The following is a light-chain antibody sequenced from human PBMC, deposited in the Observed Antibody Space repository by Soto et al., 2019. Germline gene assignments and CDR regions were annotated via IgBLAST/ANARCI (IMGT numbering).Light chain of an antibody. CDR1: QDIKNY. Sequence: DIQMTQSPSSLSASVGDRVTITCQASQDIKNYLNWYQQKPGKAPRLLIYDASNLETGVPSRFSGVGSGTDFSFTISSLQPEDIATYYCQQHDDLLPITFGQGTRLEI. V-gene: IGKV1-33*01. CDR3: QQHDDLLPIT. CDR2: DAS. J-gene: IGKJ5*01.